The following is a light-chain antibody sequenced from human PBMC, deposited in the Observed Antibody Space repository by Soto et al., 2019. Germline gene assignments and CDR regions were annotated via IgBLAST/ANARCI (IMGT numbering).Light chain of an antibody. CDR1: QSVSSY. CDR2: DAS. Sequence: EIVLTQSPATVSLSTGERATLSCRASQSVSSYLAWYQQKPGQAPRLLIYDASNRATGIPARFSGSGSGTDFTLTISRLEPEDFAVYYCQQRSNWPPTFGQGTKVDI. CDR3: QQRSNWPPT. V-gene: IGKV3-11*01. J-gene: IGKJ1*01.